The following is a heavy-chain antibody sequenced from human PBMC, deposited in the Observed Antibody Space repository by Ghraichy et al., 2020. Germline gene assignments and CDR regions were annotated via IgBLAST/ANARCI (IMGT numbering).Heavy chain of an antibody. V-gene: IGHV3-23*01. Sequence: GGSLRLSCEASGFTFSSYGMTWVRQAPGKGLEWVSSISSTGGSTYYEDSVRGRFTVSRDNSKNTLYLQMNNLRAEDTAIYYCARSLFGSGIAYWGQGTLVTVSS. CDR2: ISSTGGST. CDR1: GFTFSSYG. J-gene: IGHJ4*02. D-gene: IGHD3-10*01. CDR3: ARSLFGSGIAY.